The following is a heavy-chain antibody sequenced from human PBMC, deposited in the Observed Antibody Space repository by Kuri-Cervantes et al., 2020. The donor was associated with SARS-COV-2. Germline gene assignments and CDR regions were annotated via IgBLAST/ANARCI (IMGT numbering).Heavy chain of an antibody. CDR1: GYTFTGYY. V-gene: IGHV1-2*02. Sequence: ASVKVSCKASGYTFTGYYMHWVRQAPGQGLEWMGWINPNSGGTNYAQKFQGRVTMTRDTSISTAYMELSRLRSDDTAVYYYARGGTGIFTWFDPWGQGTLVTVSS. J-gene: IGHJ5*02. CDR2: INPNSGGT. CDR3: ARGGTGIFTWFDP.